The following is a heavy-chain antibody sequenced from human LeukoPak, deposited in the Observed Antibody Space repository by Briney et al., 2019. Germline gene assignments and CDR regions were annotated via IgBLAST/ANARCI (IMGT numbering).Heavy chain of an antibody. Sequence: GGSLRLSCAASGFTFSSYAMSWVRQAPGKGLEWVSAISGSGGSTYYADSVKGRFTISRDNSKNTLYLQMNSLRAEDTAVYYCAKQVGFCSSSTCRKDYYMDVWGKGTTVTISS. D-gene: IGHD2/OR15-2a*01. CDR2: ISGSGGST. CDR3: AKQVGFCSSSTCRKDYYMDV. CDR1: GFTFSSYA. V-gene: IGHV3-23*01. J-gene: IGHJ6*03.